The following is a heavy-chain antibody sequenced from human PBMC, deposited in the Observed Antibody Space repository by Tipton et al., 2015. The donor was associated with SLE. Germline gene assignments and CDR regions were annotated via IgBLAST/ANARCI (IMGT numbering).Heavy chain of an antibody. CDR2: ISAYNGNT. CDR3: ARVRVDTAMGVFDF. D-gene: IGHD5-18*01. V-gene: IGHV1-18*01. Sequence: QSGPEVKKPGASVKVSCKASGYTFTSYGISWVRQAPGQGLEWMGWISAYNGNTNFAQMLQGRVTMTTDTSTSTAYMELRSLRSDDTAIYYCARVRVDTAMGVFDFWGQGTLVTVSS. J-gene: IGHJ4*02. CDR1: GYTFTSYG.